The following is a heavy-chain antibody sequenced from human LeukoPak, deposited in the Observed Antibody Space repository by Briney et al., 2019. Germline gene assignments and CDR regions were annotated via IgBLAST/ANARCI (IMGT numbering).Heavy chain of an antibody. Sequence: SETLSLTCTVSGGSVSSNNYYWGWIRQPPGKGLEWIGSIYYSGSTYNNPSLKSRVTISVDTTKNQFSLKLTSVTAADTAVYYCASSPSGYWWNFDCWGQGTLVTVSS. CDR3: ASSPSGYWWNFDC. J-gene: IGHJ4*02. CDR2: IYYSGST. D-gene: IGHD3-22*01. CDR1: GGSVSSNNYY. V-gene: IGHV4-39*01.